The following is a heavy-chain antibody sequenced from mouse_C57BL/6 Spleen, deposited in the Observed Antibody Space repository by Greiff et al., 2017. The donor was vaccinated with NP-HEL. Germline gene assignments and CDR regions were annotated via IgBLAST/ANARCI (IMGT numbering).Heavy chain of an antibody. D-gene: IGHD2-5*01. CDR1: GYTFTGYW. V-gene: IGHV1-9*01. J-gene: IGHJ4*01. CDR3: AGRYSTLGSYAMDY. CDR2: IFPGSGST. Sequence: VQLQQSGAELMKPGASVKLSCKATGYTFTGYWIAWVKQRPGHGLEWIGDIFPGSGSTNYNEKFKGKATFTADTSSNTAYMQLSSLTTEDSAIYCCAGRYSTLGSYAMDYWGQGTSVTVSS.